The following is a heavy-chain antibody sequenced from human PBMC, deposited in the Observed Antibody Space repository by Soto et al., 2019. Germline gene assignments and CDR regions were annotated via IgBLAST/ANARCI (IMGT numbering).Heavy chain of an antibody. D-gene: IGHD3-22*01. CDR2: IYNSGST. V-gene: IGHV4-31*03. J-gene: IGHJ4*02. CDR3: ARVLGHYYDSSGYPEFDY. CDR1: SSSIIRGDYY. Sequence: SETLSLTCTVSSSSIIRGDYYWSWIRQHPGKTLEKIGVIYNSGSTNYNPSLKSRVTISVDKSKNQFSLKLSSVTAAETAVYYCARVLGHYYDSSGYPEFDYWGQGTLVTVSS.